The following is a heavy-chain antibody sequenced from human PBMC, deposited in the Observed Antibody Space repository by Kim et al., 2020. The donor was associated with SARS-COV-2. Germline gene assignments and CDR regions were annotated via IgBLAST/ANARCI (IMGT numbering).Heavy chain of an antibody. CDR2: MNPNSGNT. D-gene: IGHD6-13*01. J-gene: IGHJ5*02. V-gene: IGHV1-8*01. Sequence: ASVKVSCKASGYTFTSYDINWVRQATGQGLEWMGWMNPNSGNTGYAQKFQGRVTMTRNTSISTAYMELSSLRSEDTAVYYCARSSDSGSWYVLSNWFDPWGQGTLVTVSS. CDR3: ARSSDSGSWYVLSNWFDP. CDR1: GYTFTSYD.